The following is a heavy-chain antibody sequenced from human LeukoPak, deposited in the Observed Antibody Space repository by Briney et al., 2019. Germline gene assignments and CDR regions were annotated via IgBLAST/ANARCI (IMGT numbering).Heavy chain of an antibody. J-gene: IGHJ4*02. V-gene: IGHV3-7*01. CDR3: ARDRWDYGGKNDY. CDR1: GFTFSSYW. Sequence: GGSLRLSSAASGFTFSSYWMSWVRQAPGKGLAWVANIKQDGSEKYYVDSVKGRFTISRDNAKNSLYLQMNSLRAEDTAVYYCARDRWDYGGKNDYWGQGTLVTVPS. CDR2: IKQDGSEK. D-gene: IGHD4-23*01.